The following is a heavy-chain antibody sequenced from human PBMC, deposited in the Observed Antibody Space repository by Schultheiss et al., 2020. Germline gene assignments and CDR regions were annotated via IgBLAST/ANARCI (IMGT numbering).Heavy chain of an antibody. D-gene: IGHD3-10*01. Sequence: SVKVSCKASGGTFSSYAISWVRQAPGQGLEWMGRIIPILGIANYAQKFQGRVTITADKSTSTAYMELSSLRSEDTTVYYCARDLIRGVIGWGQGTLVTVAS. CDR2: IIPILGIA. J-gene: IGHJ4*02. CDR1: GGTFSSYA. CDR3: ARDLIRGVIG. V-gene: IGHV1-69*04.